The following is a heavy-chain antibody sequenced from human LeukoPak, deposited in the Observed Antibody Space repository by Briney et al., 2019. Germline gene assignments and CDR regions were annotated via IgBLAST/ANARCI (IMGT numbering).Heavy chain of an antibody. CDR2: IYPGDSDT. Sequence: GESLKISCKGSGYSFTTYWIGWVRRLPGKGLEWMGIIYPGDSDTRYSSSFQGQVTISADKSISTAYLQWSSLKASDTAMYYCARRWSQNFDYWGQGTLVTVSS. D-gene: IGHD3-3*01. CDR3: ARRWSQNFDY. CDR1: GYSFTTYW. V-gene: IGHV5-51*01. J-gene: IGHJ4*02.